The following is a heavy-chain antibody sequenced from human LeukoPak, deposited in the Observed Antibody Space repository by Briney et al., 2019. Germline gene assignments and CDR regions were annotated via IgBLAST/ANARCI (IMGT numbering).Heavy chain of an antibody. Sequence: PGGSLRLSCAASGFTFSSYGMHWVRQAPGKGLEWVAFIRYDGSNKYYADSVKGRFTISRDNSKNTLYLQMNSLRAEDTAVYYCAKGEITFGGVIVSPPGYWGQGTLVIVSS. V-gene: IGHV3-30*02. CDR1: GFTFSSYG. D-gene: IGHD3-16*02. J-gene: IGHJ4*02. CDR3: AKGEITFGGVIVSPPGY. CDR2: IRYDGSNK.